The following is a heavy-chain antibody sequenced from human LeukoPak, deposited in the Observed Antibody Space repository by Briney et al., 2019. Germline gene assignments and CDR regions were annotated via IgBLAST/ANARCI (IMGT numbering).Heavy chain of an antibody. V-gene: IGHV3-13*01. Sequence: GGSLKLSCAASGFTFSSYDMHWVRQATGKGLEWVSAIGTAGDTYYPGSVKGRFTISRENAKNSLYLQMNSLRAGDTAVYYCARGGGIHDSSAPAPAFDIWGQGTMVTVSS. CDR1: GFTFSSYD. J-gene: IGHJ3*02. CDR2: IGTAGDT. D-gene: IGHD3-22*01. CDR3: ARGGGIHDSSAPAPAFDI.